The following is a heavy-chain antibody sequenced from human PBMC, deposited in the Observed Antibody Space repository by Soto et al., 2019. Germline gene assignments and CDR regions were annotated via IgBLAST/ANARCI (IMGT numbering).Heavy chain of an antibody. V-gene: IGHV3-48*01. CDR3: VRFGPQNDY. D-gene: IGHD3-10*01. J-gene: IGHJ4*02. Sequence: EVQLVESGGGLVQPGGSLRLSCAASGFTFSSSGLNWVRQPPGKGLEWVSYISSSSSTIHYADSLKGRFTISRDNAKTSLYLQMNSLRAEDAAVCYCVRFGPQNDYWGQGTLLTVSS. CDR2: ISSSSSTI. CDR1: GFTFSSSG.